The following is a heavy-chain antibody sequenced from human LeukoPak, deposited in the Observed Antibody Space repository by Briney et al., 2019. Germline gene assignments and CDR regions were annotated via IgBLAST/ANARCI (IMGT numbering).Heavy chain of an antibody. CDR3: AKDRSGSYFDALDI. J-gene: IGHJ3*02. CDR1: GFTFDDYA. Sequence: GGSLRLSCAASGFTFDDYAMHWVRQGPGKGLDGVSGISWNSGSIGYADSVKGRFTISRDNAKNSLYLQMNSLRVEDTALYYCAKDRSGSYFDALDIWGQGTMVTVSS. CDR2: ISWNSGSI. V-gene: IGHV3-9*01. D-gene: IGHD1-26*01.